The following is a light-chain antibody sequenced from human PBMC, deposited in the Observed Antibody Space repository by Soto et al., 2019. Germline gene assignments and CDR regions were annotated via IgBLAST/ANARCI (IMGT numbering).Light chain of an antibody. CDR2: AAS. CDR3: QQYNKWPLT. J-gene: IGKJ4*01. Sequence: EIVMTQSPATLSVSPGERATLSCRASQNVSSSLAWYQQKPGQTPGLLIYAASTRATGIPARFSGGGSGTEFTLTIDSLQSEDFAVYYCQQYNKWPLTFGGGTKVEIK. CDR1: QNVSSS. V-gene: IGKV3-15*01.